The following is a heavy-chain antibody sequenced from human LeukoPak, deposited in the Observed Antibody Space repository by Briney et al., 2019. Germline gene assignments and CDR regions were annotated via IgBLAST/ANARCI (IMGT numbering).Heavy chain of an antibody. V-gene: IGHV3-74*01. J-gene: IGHJ4*02. Sequence: GGSLRLSCAASGFTFSSNWMHWVRHAPEKGLVWVSRINSDGSNTNYADSVKGRFTISRDDAKNTLYLQMNSLRAEDTAVYYCASVVGATIPYWGQGTLVTVSS. CDR1: GFTFSSNW. D-gene: IGHD1-26*01. CDR3: ASVVGATIPY. CDR2: INSDGSNT.